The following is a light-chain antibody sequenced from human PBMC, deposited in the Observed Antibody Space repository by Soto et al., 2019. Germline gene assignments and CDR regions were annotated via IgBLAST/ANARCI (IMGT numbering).Light chain of an antibody. CDR3: SSYAGSSNV. CDR2: EVN. Sequence: QSALTQPPSASGSPGQSVAISCTGTISDVGGYNYVSWYQQHPGKDPKLMIYEVNKRPSGVPDRFSGSKSGNTASLTVSGLQAEDEADYYCSSYAGSSNVFGTGTKLTVL. CDR1: ISDVGGYNY. V-gene: IGLV2-8*01. J-gene: IGLJ1*01.